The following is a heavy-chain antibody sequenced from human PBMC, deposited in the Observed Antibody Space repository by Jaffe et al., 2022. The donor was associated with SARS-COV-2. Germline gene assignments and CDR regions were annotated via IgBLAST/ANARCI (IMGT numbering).Heavy chain of an antibody. CDR3: ARGPRQDYYYDSSGYYPDY. D-gene: IGHD3-22*01. CDR2: ISSSSSYI. V-gene: IGHV3-21*01. CDR1: GFTFSSYS. J-gene: IGHJ4*02. Sequence: EVQLVESGGGLVKPGGSLRLSCAASGFTFSSYSMNWVRQAPGKGLEWVSSISSSSSYIYYADSVKGRFTISRDNAKNSLYLQMNSLRAEDTAVYYCARGPRQDYYYDSSGYYPDYWGQGTLVTVSS.